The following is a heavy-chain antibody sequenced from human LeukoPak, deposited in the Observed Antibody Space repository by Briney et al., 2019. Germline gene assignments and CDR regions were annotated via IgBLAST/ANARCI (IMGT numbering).Heavy chain of an antibody. Sequence: GGSLRLSCAASGFTFSNYEMNWVRQAPGKGLEWLSYISSSGGIIDYADSVKGRFTISRDNAENSLYLQMNSLRAEDTAVYYCARDLGGIAAAGTAFDIWGQGTMVTVSS. D-gene: IGHD6-13*01. CDR2: ISSSGGII. J-gene: IGHJ3*02. CDR1: GFTFSNYE. CDR3: ARDLGGIAAAGTAFDI. V-gene: IGHV3-48*03.